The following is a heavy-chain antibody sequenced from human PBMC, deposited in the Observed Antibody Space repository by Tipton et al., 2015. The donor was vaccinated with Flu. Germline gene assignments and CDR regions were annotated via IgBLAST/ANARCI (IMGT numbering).Heavy chain of an antibody. CDR3: ARGPFWSGYSFSYDAFDI. V-gene: IGHV4-59*12. J-gene: IGHJ3*02. D-gene: IGHD3-3*01. CDR1: GGSISSYY. Sequence: TLSLTCTVSGGSISSYYWSWIRQPPGKGLEWIGYIYYSGSTNYNPSLKSRVTISVDTSKNQFSLKLSSVTAADTAVYYCARGPFWSGYSFSYDAFDIWGQGTMVTVSS. CDR2: IYYSGST.